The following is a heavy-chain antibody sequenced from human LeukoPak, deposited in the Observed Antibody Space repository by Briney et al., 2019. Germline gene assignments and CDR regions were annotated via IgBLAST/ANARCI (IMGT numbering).Heavy chain of an antibody. V-gene: IGHV3-74*03. J-gene: IGHJ3*02. CDR2: INSDGSTT. D-gene: IGHD1-26*01. CDR3: ARVKVGVWGVFDT. Sequence: GGSLRLSCAASGFTFTSYWMHWVRQAPGKGLVWLSRINSDGSTTTYADSVRGRFIISRDNAKNTLYLQMNSLGAEDTAVYYCARVKVGVWGVFDTWGQGTMVTVSS. CDR1: GFTFTSYW.